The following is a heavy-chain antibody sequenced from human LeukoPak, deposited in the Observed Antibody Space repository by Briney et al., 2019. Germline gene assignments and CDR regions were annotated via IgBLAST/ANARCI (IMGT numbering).Heavy chain of an antibody. CDR1: GFAFGVYA. CDR3: VRDGGVSGYDLLDY. CDR2: INQEGSEE. V-gene: IGHV3-7*01. D-gene: IGHD5-12*01. Sequence: GGSLRLSCSAAGFAFGVYAVSWVRQAPGKGLKWVAHINQEGSEEHNMDSAKARFTISRDNAKNSLSLQMHSLRAEDTAVYYCVRDGGVSGYDLLDYWGQGTLVTVSS. J-gene: IGHJ4*02.